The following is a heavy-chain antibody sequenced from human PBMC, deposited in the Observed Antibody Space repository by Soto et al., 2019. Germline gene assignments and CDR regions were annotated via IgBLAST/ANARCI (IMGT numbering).Heavy chain of an antibody. Sequence: QVQLVQSGAEVKKPGASVKVSCKASGFTFTNYFFHWVRQAPRQGLEWMGIISPYDGSTNYVQRLQGRVTMTRDTSTSTVYMELSSLRSEATAVYYCARGDGRGSSGFYYYYGMDVWGHGTTVTVSS. CDR1: GFTFTNYF. J-gene: IGHJ6*02. CDR3: ARGDGRGSSGFYYYYGMDV. CDR2: ISPYDGST. V-gene: IGHV1-46*01. D-gene: IGHD6-25*01.